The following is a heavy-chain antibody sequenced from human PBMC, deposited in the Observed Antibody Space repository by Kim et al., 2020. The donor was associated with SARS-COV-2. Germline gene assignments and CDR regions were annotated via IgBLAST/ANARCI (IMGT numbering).Heavy chain of an antibody. CDR1: GFTFSSYW. D-gene: IGHD2-15*01. CDR3: ARGGFTLLDY. CDR2: IKQDGSAK. Sequence: GGSLRLSCAASGFTFSSYWMSWVRQAPGKGLEWVANIKQDGSAKSSVDSVKGRFTISRDNAKNSLYLQMNSLRAEDTAVYYCARGGFTLLDYWGQGTLVTVSS. V-gene: IGHV3-7*01. J-gene: IGHJ4*02.